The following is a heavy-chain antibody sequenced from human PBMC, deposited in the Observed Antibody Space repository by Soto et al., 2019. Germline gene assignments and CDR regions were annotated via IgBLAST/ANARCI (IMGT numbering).Heavy chain of an antibody. Sequence: EASVKVSCKASGYTFTSYDINWVRQATGQGLEWMGWMNPNSGNTGYAQKFQGRVTMTRNTSISTAYMELSSLRSEDTAVYYCARVGLERVTMSPGYYYYYMDVWGKGTTVTVSS. V-gene: IGHV1-8*01. CDR1: GYTFTSYD. CDR2: MNPNSGNT. CDR3: ARVGLERVTMSPGYYYYYMDV. D-gene: IGHD1-1*01. J-gene: IGHJ6*03.